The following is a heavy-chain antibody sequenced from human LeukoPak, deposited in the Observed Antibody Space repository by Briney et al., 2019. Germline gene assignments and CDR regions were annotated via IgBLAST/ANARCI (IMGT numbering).Heavy chain of an antibody. D-gene: IGHD3-10*01. CDR1: GGSIRSYY. J-gene: IGHJ3*02. Sequence: SETLSLTCTVSGGSIRSYYWSWIRQPPGKGLEWIGYTYSSGSTNNSPSLKGRVTLSVDMSKNQFSLKLSSVTAADTAVYYCARDGYGSNDFDIWGQGTMVTVSS. CDR2: TYSSGST. V-gene: IGHV4-59*01. CDR3: ARDGYGSNDFDI.